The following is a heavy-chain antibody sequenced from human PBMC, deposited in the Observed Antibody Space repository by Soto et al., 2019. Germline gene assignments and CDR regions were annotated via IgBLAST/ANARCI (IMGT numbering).Heavy chain of an antibody. J-gene: IGHJ6*02. CDR1: GVSFNNNG. CDR3: ARVLYYGSGSYSPYGMDV. Sequence: QVQLVQSGAEVKKPGSSVKVSCKTSGVSFNNNGIGWVRQAPGHGLEWMGGVSPPFRTSNYARKFQGRISITADASPGTVHMELSSLTSEDTAQYYCARVLYYGSGSYSPYGMDVWGQGTTVTVSS. D-gene: IGHD3-10*01. V-gene: IGHV1-69*01. CDR2: VSPPFRTS.